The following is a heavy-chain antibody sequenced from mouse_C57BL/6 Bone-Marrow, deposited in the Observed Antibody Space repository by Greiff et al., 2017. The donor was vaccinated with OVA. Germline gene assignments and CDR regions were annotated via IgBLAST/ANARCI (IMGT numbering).Heavy chain of an antibody. CDR1: GFTFSDYY. CDR2: INYDGSST. Sequence: DVKLVESEGGLVQPGSSMKLSCTASGFTFSDYYMAWVRQVPEKGLEWVANINYDGSSTYYLDSLKSRFIISRDNAKNILYLQMSSLKSEDTATYYCARDGGSSGSSWFAYWGQGTLVTVSA. J-gene: IGHJ3*01. D-gene: IGHD1-1*01. V-gene: IGHV5-16*01. CDR3: ARDGGSSGSSWFAY.